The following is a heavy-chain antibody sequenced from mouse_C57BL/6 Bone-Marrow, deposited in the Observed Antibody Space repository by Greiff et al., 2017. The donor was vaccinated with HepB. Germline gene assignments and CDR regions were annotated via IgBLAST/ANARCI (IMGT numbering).Heavy chain of an antibody. CDR3: ARGLLRLAWFAY. Sequence: QVQLQQSGAELVKPGASVKLSCKASGYTFTSYWMQWVKQRPGQGLEWIGEIDPSDSYTNYNQKFKGKATLTVDTSSSTAYMQLSSLTSEDSAVYYCARGLLRLAWFAYWGQGTLVTVSA. D-gene: IGHD2-3*01. V-gene: IGHV1-50*01. CDR1: GYTFTSYW. J-gene: IGHJ3*01. CDR2: IDPSDSYT.